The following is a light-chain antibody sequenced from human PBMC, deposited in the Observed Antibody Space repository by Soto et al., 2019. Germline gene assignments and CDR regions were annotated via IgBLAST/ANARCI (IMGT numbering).Light chain of an antibody. CDR1: QSVGSTY. Sequence: EIVLTQSPGTLSLSPGERATLSCRASQSVGSTYLAWYQQKPGQTPRLLIYGASSRATGIPDRFSGSGSGTDFTLTISGLEPEDFAVYYCQLYGSSITFGEGTRLEIK. J-gene: IGKJ5*01. CDR3: QLYGSSIT. CDR2: GAS. V-gene: IGKV3-20*01.